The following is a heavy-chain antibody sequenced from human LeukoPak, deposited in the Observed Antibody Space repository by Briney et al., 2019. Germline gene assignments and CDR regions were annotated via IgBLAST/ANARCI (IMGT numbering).Heavy chain of an antibody. CDR1: GFTFSSYW. V-gene: IGHV3-7*01. CDR2: IKQDGSEK. J-gene: IGHJ6*03. D-gene: IGHD3-3*02. Sequence: GGSLRLSCAASGFTFSSYWMSWVRQAPGKGLEWVANIKQDGSEKYYVDSVKGRFTISRDNARNSLYLQMNSLRAEDTAVYYCARSNAELAYYYYYYMDVWGKGTTVTVSS. CDR3: ARSNAELAYYYYYYMDV.